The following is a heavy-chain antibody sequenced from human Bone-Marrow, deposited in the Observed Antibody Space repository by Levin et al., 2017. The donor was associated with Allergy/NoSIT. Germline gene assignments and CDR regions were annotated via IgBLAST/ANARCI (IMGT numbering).Heavy chain of an antibody. CDR3: AKDLSSGLSIYFQH. CDR1: GFMFSAYS. V-gene: IGHV3-23*01. CDR2: ITSSGGTT. Sequence: SCAASGFMFSAYSMSWVRQAPGKGPEWVAAITSSGGTTYYADSVKGRFTISRDNSKNTLYLQMSNLRAGDTALYYCAKDLSSGLSIYFQHWGQGTLVTVSS. J-gene: IGHJ1*01. D-gene: IGHD6-19*01.